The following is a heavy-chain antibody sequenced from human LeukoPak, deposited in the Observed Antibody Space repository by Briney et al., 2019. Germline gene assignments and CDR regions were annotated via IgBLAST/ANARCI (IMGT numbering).Heavy chain of an antibody. CDR1: GGSISSGGYY. V-gene: IGHV4-31*03. Sequence: SETLSLTCTVSGGSISSGGYYWSWIRQHPGKGLEWIGYIYYSGSTYYNPSLKSRVTISVDTSKNQFSLKLSSVTAADTAVYYCARDGGYGSGSYPFDYWGQGTLVTVSS. J-gene: IGHJ4*02. CDR2: IYYSGST. CDR3: ARDGGYGSGSYPFDY. D-gene: IGHD3-10*01.